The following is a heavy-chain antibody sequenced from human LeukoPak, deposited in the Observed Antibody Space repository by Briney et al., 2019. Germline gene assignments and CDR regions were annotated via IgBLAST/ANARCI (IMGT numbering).Heavy chain of an antibody. CDR3: ASNYYGSGRQDY. Sequence: SETLSLTCTVSGGSISSYYWSWIRQPPGKGLEWIGYIYYSGSTNYNPFLKSRVTISVDTSKNQFSLKLSSVTAVDTAVYYCASNYYGSGRQDYWGQGTLVTVSS. CDR1: GGSISSYY. CDR2: IYYSGST. V-gene: IGHV4-59*01. D-gene: IGHD3-10*01. J-gene: IGHJ4*02.